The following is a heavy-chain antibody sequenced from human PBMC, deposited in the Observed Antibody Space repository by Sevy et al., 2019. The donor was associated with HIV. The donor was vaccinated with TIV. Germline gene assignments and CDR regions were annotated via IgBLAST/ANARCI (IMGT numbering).Heavy chain of an antibody. CDR3: ARGRPFDAFDV. CDR1: GFSFDDYT. V-gene: IGHV3-43*01. Sequence: GGSLRLSCAASGFSFDDYTMHWVRQVPGKGLEWVSLINWDGGSIYYSDSVKGRFTISRDNGKKSLYLQMNSLRTEDTALYYCARGRPFDAFDVWGQRTMVTVSS. J-gene: IGHJ3*01. CDR2: INWDGGSI.